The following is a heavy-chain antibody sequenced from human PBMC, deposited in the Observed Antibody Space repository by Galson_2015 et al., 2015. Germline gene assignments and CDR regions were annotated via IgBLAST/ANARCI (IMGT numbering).Heavy chain of an antibody. D-gene: IGHD5/OR15-5a*01. CDR2: IRDDGSNK. Sequence: SLRLSCAASGFTFSSYRMNWVRQAPGKGLEWVADIRDDGSNKYYAGSVKGRFTISRNNSKNTLNLQMNSLRDEDTAVYYCARDSFYGYSVCDYFDYWGQGTLVTVSS. J-gene: IGHJ4*02. CDR1: GFTFSSYR. CDR3: ARDSFYGYSVCDYFDY. V-gene: IGHV3-33*01.